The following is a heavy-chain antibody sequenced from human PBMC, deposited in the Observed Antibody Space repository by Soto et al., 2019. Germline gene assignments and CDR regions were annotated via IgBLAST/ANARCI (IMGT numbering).Heavy chain of an antibody. J-gene: IGHJ5*02. CDR2: INPSGGST. V-gene: IGHV1-46*01. CDR3: ARDNNFDGGYSGYDYLYWFDP. CDR1: GYTFTSYY. D-gene: IGHD5-12*01. Sequence: ASVKVSCKASGYTFTSYYMHWVRQAPGQGLEWMGIINPSGGSTSYAQKFQGRVTMTRDTSTGTVYMELSSLRSEDTAVYYCARDNNFDGGYSGYDYLYWFDPWGQGTLVTVSS.